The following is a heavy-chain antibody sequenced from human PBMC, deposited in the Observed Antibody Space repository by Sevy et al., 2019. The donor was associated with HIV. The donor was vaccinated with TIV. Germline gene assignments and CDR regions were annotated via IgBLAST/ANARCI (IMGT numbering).Heavy chain of an antibody. V-gene: IGHV1-18*01. Sequence: ASVKVSCTASGYTFTNYGISWVRQAPGQGLEWMGWISTYNGHTNYEQKFQGRVTMTTDTSTRTVYMELRSLRSDDTAVYYCVRVAASGWYFDYWGQGTLVTVSS. CDR3: VRVAASGWYFDY. D-gene: IGHD6-19*01. CDR1: GYTFTNYG. CDR2: ISTYNGHT. J-gene: IGHJ4*02.